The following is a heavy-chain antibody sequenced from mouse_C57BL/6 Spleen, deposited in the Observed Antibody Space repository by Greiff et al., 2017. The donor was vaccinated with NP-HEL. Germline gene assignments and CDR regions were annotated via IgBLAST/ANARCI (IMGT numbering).Heavy chain of an antibody. Sequence: VKLMESGPELVKPGASVKISCKASGYAFSSSWMNWVKQRPGKGLEWIGRIYPGDGDTNYNGKFKGKATLTADKSSSTAYMQLSSLTSEDSAVYFCARGNYVNYFDYWGQGTTLTVSS. J-gene: IGHJ2*01. CDR1: GYAFSSSW. CDR3: ARGNYVNYFDY. V-gene: IGHV1-82*01. CDR2: IYPGDGDT. D-gene: IGHD2-1*01.